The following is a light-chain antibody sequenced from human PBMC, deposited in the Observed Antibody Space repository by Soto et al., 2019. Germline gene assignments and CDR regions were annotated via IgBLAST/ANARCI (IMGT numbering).Light chain of an antibody. J-gene: IGLJ2*01. CDR2: DVS. CDR1: SSDVGGYNY. CDR3: SSYTSSSTPVV. Sequence: QSALTQPASVSGSPGQSITISCTGTSSDVGGYNYVSWYQQHRGKAPKLMIYDVSNRPSGVSNRFSGSKSGNTASLTISGLQAEDEAHYYCSSYTSSSTPVVFGGGTKVTVL. V-gene: IGLV2-14*01.